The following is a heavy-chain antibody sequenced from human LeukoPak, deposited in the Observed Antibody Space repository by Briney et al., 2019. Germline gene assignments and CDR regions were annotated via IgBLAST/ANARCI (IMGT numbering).Heavy chain of an antibody. Sequence: SQTLSLTCTVSGGSISSGGYYWSWIRQHPGKGLEWIGYIYYSGSTYYNPSLKSRVTISVDMSKNQFSLKLSSVTAADTAVYYCARDSRWWFDPWGQGTLVTVSS. D-gene: IGHD2-15*01. CDR3: ARDSRWWFDP. CDR1: GGSISSGGYY. V-gene: IGHV4-31*03. J-gene: IGHJ5*02. CDR2: IYYSGST.